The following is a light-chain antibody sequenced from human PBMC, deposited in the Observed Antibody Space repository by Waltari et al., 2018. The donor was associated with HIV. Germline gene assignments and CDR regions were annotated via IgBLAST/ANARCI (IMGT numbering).Light chain of an antibody. V-gene: IGLV1-44*01. CDR3: AAWDGSLKGYV. CDR2: SNN. Sequence: QSVLTQPPSASGTPGQRATISCSGSSSNIGNNPVQWYQQLPGTAPKLLIYSNNRRPSGGPDRFSGSKSGTSASLAISGLQSEDEADYYCAAWDGSLKGYVFGTGTKVTVL. J-gene: IGLJ1*01. CDR1: SSNIGNNP.